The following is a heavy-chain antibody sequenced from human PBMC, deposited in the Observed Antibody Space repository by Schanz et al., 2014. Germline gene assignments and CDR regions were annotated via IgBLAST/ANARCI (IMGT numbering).Heavy chain of an antibody. J-gene: IGHJ3*02. CDR2: IYYRGST. V-gene: IGHV4-31*03. Sequence: QVQLQQSGPGLVKPSQTLSLTCTVSGDSISSSGSYWTWIRQHPGKGLEWIGYIYYRGSTYYNPSLKSRVTISTDMSRKQFSLRLKSVTAADTALYYCARERDALDIWGQGTMVIVSS. CDR1: GDSISSSGSY. CDR3: ARERDALDI.